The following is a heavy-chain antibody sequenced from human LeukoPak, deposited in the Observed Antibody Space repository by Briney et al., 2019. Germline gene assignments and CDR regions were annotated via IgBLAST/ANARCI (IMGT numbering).Heavy chain of an antibody. CDR1: GRTLSSNW. J-gene: IGHJ4*02. Sequence: GGSLRLFCAASGRTLSSNWMHWVRQAPGTGLVWVSRSNGDGSSTSYADSVKGRFTISRDNAKNTLYLQMNSLRAEDTAVYYCARDRGSTEFDYWGQGTLVTVSS. V-gene: IGHV3-74*01. CDR2: SNGDGSST. CDR3: ARDRGSTEFDY. D-gene: IGHD1-26*01.